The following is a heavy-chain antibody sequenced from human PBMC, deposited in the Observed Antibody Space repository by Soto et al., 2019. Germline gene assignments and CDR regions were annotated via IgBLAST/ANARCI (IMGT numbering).Heavy chain of an antibody. J-gene: IGHJ6*02. CDR3: ARVVELLPMNCYYFGMDV. V-gene: IGHV1-69*13. D-gene: IGHD1-26*01. Sequence: SVKVFCKASGGTFSSYAISWVRQALGQGLEWMGGIIPIFGTANYAQKFQGRVTITADESTSTAYMELSSLRSEDTAVYYCARVVELLPMNCYYFGMDVWGQGTTVTVAS. CDR1: GGTFSSYA. CDR2: IIPIFGTA.